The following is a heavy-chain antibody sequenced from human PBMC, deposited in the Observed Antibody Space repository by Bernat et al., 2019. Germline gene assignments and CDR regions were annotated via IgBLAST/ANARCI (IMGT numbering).Heavy chain of an antibody. D-gene: IGHD1-26*01. CDR2: INHSGST. V-gene: IGHV4-34*01. Sequence: QVQLQQWGAGLLKPSETLSLTCAVYGGSFSGYYWSWIRQPPGKGLEWIGEINHSGSTNYNPTLKSRVTITVDTSKNQFSLKLCSVTAADTAVYYCARVSSGSYDWGQGTLVTVSS. CDR3: ARVSSGSYD. J-gene: IGHJ4*02. CDR1: GGSFSGYY.